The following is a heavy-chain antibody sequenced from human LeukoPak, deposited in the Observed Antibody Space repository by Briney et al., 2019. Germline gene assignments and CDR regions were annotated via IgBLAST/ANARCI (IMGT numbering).Heavy chain of an antibody. CDR1: GGSVNSGSYS. V-gene: IGHV4-61*01. J-gene: IGHJ6*02. CDR3: ARDGVDIVATITWGYYYGMDV. Sequence: SETLSLTCTVSGGSVNSGSYSWTWIRQPPGKGLEWIGYIYYSGSTNYNPSLKSRVTISVDTSKNQFSLKLSSVTAADTAVYYCARDGVDIVATITWGYYYGMDVWGQGTTVTVSS. CDR2: IYYSGST. D-gene: IGHD5-12*01.